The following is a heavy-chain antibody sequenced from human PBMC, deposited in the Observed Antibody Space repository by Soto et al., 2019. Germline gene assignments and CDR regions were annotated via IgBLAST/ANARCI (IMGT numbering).Heavy chain of an antibody. CDR2: INPSGGST. V-gene: IGHV1-46*03. D-gene: IGHD3-10*01. CDR3: ARADGSGSYYLLYYFDY. CDR1: GYTFTSYD. J-gene: IGHJ4*02. Sequence: AASVKVSCKASGYTFTSYDMHWVRQAPGQGLEWMGIINPSGGSTSYAQKFQGRVTMTRDTSTSTVYMELSSLRSEDTAVYYCARADGSGSYYLLYYFDYWGQGTLVTVSS.